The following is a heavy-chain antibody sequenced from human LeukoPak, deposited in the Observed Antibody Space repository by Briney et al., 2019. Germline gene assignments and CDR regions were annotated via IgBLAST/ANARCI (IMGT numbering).Heavy chain of an antibody. D-gene: IGHD5-18*01. V-gene: IGHV4-34*01. CDR1: GGSINSYY. CDR2: INHSGST. Sequence: SETLSLTCTVSGGSINSYYWSWIRQPPGKGLEWIGEINHSGSTNYNPSLKSRVTISVDTSKNQFSLKLSSVTAADTAVYYCAREGGYSYGYFAFDIWGQGTMVTVSS. CDR3: AREGGYSYGYFAFDI. J-gene: IGHJ3*02.